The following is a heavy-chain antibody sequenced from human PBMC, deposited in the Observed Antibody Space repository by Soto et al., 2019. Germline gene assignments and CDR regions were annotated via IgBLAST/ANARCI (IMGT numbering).Heavy chain of an antibody. CDR2: IYYTGYT. V-gene: IGHV4-39*01. CDR1: GGPIISSSYY. CDR3: ARSAIATHWFFDL. D-gene: IGHD5-18*01. Sequence: LSLTCTVAGGPIISSSYYWGWIRQAPGKGLEWLATIYYTGYTYHNPSLKSHVTISVDTSKNQFSLKLTSVTAADTALYYCARSAIATHWFFDLWGRGTLVTVSS. J-gene: IGHJ2*01.